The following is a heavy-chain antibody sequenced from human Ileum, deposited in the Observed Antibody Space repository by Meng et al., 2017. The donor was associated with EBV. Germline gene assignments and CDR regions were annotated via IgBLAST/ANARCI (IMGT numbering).Heavy chain of an antibody. V-gene: IGHV4-34*01. CDR3: AREARSSGYHPGIGP. CDR2: INHSGST. J-gene: IGHJ5*02. CDR1: GGFFSGYY. D-gene: IGHD3-22*01. Sequence: QVQLHQWGDGLLKPSETLSLTCAVYGGFFSGYYWSWIRQSPGKGLEWIGEINHSGSTNYNPSLKSRVTISVDTSKNQFSLKLTSVTAADTAVYYCAREARSSGYHPGIGPWGQGTLVTVSS.